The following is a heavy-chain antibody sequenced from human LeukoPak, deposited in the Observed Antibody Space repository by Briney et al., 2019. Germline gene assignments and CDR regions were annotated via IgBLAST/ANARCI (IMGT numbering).Heavy chain of an antibody. CDR3: VRDLGGRSGH. J-gene: IGHJ4*02. D-gene: IGHD1-26*01. Sequence: GGSLRLSCAASGFTFSSNWMHWVRQAPGKGLVWVSRINEDGSTTNYADSVKGRSTIFRDNAKNTLYLQMNSLRAEDMAVYYCVRDLGGRSGHWGQGTLVTVSS. V-gene: IGHV3-74*01. CDR2: INEDGSTT. CDR1: GFTFSSNW.